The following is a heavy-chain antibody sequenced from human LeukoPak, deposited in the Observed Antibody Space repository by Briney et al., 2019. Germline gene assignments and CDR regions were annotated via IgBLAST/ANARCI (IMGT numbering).Heavy chain of an antibody. J-gene: IGHJ4*02. D-gene: IGHD5-12*01. CDR2: INPSSGDT. Sequence: ASVKVSCKASGYTLTCYYIHWVRLAPGQGLEWMGWINPSSGDTNYAQKFQGRVTMTRDTSISTAYMELSRLRSDDTAVYYCAKNPYEYYFDYWGRGTLVTVSS. CDR3: AKNPYEYYFDY. CDR1: GYTLTCYY. V-gene: IGHV1-2*02.